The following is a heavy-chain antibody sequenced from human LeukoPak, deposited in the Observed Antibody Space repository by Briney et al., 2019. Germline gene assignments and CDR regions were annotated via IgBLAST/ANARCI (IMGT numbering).Heavy chain of an antibody. V-gene: IGHV5-51*01. Sequence: GESLKISCKASGYSFTSYWIGWVRQMPGKGLEWMGIIYPGNSDTRYSPSFQGQVTISADNSISTAFLQWSSLQASDTAMYYCARLMGIAVSTGGIDYWGQGTLVTVSS. D-gene: IGHD2-8*02. CDR2: IYPGNSDT. CDR1: GYSFTSYW. CDR3: ARLMGIAVSTGGIDY. J-gene: IGHJ4*02.